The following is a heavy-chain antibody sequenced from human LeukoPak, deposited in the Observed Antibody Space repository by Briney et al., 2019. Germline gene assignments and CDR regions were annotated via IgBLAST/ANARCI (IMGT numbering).Heavy chain of an antibody. CDR2: INPSGGST. J-gene: IGHJ3*02. CDR3: ARATWYGGNPSGAFDI. D-gene: IGHD4/OR15-4a*01. CDR1: GYTFTNYH. V-gene: IGHV1-46*01. Sequence: ASVKVSCKASGYTFTNYHLHWVRQAPGQGLEWMGIINPSGGSTRYAQKFQDRATMTRDTSTSTVYMELNSLRSEDTAVYYCARATWYGGNPSGAFDIWGQGTMVTVSS.